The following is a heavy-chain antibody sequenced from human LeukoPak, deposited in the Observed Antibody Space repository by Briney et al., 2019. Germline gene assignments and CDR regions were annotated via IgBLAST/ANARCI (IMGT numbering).Heavy chain of an antibody. Sequence: SETLSLTCTVSGGSISSGSYYWTWIRQPAGKGLEWIGRMYTSGSTNYNPSLKSRVTISVDTSKNQFSLKLTSVTAADTAVYYCARTTEGGYTYDYFYYYYMDVWGKGTTVTISS. J-gene: IGHJ6*03. V-gene: IGHV4-61*02. CDR2: MYTSGST. D-gene: IGHD5-18*01. CDR1: GGSISSGSYY. CDR3: ARTTEGGYTYDYFYYYYMDV.